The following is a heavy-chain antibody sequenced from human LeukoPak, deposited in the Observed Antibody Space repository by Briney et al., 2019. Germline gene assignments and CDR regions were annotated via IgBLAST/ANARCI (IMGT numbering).Heavy chain of an antibody. CDR2: ISSSSSYI. CDR3: ASHQGREPTFDY. Sequence: PGGSLRLSCAASGFTFSSYSMNWVRQAPGEGLEWVSSISSSSSYIYYADSVKGRFTISRDNAKNSVYLQMNSLRAEDTAVYYCASHQGREPTFDYWGQGTLVTVSS. V-gene: IGHV3-21*01. J-gene: IGHJ4*02. D-gene: IGHD1-26*01. CDR1: GFTFSSYS.